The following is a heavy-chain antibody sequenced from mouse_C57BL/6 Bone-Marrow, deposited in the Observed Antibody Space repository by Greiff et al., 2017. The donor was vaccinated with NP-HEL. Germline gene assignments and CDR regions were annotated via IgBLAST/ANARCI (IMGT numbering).Heavy chain of an antibody. J-gene: IGHJ3*01. Sequence: QVQLKESGPGLVAPSQSLSITCTVSGFSLTSYGVDWVRQSPGKGLEWLGVIWGVGSTNYNSALKSRLSISKDNSKSQVFLKMNSLQTDDTAMYYRASDRAGSNSPFAYWGQGTLATVSA. CDR2: IWGVGST. D-gene: IGHD2-5*01. CDR3: ASDRAGSNSPFAY. V-gene: IGHV2-6*01. CDR1: GFSLTSYG.